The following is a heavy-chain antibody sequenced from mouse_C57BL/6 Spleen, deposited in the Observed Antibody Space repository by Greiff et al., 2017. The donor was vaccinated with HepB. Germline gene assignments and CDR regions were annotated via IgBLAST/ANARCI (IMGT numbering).Heavy chain of an antibody. CDR1: GFTFSSYA. V-gene: IGHV5-4*01. CDR3: ARDRYFDGNLGKNYFDY. D-gene: IGHD2-1*01. Sequence: EVKLVESGGGLVKPGGSLKLSCAASGFTFSSYAMSWVRQTPEKRLEWVATISDGGSYTYYPDNVKGRFTISRDNAKNNLYLQMSHLKSEDTAMYYCARDRYFDGNLGKNYFDYWGQGTTLTVSS. CDR2: ISDGGSYT. J-gene: IGHJ2*01.